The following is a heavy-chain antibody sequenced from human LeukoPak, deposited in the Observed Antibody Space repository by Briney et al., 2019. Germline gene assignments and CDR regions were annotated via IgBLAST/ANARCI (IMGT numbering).Heavy chain of an antibody. CDR2: IWHDGSNN. V-gene: IGHV3-33*08. CDR1: GFTFSSYG. CDR3: ARDTTTLLAFDY. D-gene: IGHD1-14*01. J-gene: IGHJ4*02. Sequence: PGGSLRLSCVASGFTFSSYGMHWVRQAPGKGLEWVAVIWHDGSNNDHGDSVKGRFTISRDNSKNTVYLQMNSLRAEDTAVYYCARDTTTLLAFDYWGQGTPVTVSS.